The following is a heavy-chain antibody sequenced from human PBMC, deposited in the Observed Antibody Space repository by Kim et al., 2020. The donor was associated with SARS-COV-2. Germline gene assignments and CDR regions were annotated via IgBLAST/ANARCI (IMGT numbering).Heavy chain of an antibody. J-gene: IGHJ4*02. Sequence: ASVKVSCKASGYTFTSYGISWVRQAPGQGLEWMGWISAYNGNTNYAQKLQGRVTMTTDTSTSTAYMELRSLRSDDTAVYYCARDRGDCSSTSCYYPDYWGQGTLVTVSS. D-gene: IGHD2-2*01. V-gene: IGHV1-18*01. CDR1: GYTFTSYG. CDR2: ISAYNGNT. CDR3: ARDRGDCSSTSCYYPDY.